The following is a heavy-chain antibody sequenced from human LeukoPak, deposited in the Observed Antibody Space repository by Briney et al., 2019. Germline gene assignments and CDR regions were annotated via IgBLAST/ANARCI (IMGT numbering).Heavy chain of an antibody. Sequence: PEGSLRLSCAASGFTFSSYEMNWVRQAPGKGLEWVSYISSSGSTMYYADSVKGRFTISRDNAKNSLYLQMNSLRAEDTAVYYCARDLRASIAARPAYWGQGTLVTVSS. J-gene: IGHJ4*02. D-gene: IGHD6-6*01. V-gene: IGHV3-48*03. CDR1: GFTFSSYE. CDR3: ARDLRASIAARPAY. CDR2: ISSSGSTM.